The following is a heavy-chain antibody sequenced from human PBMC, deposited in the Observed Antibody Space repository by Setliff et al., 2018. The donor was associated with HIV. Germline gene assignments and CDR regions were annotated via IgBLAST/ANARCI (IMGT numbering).Heavy chain of an antibody. D-gene: IGHD6-19*01. Sequence: LRLSCAASGFTFSDYYMSWVRQAPGKGLDWVSYIGTTASVIYYADSVKARFTMSRDNAKRSLYLEMVGLRAEDTAVYYCARGPNSGTAVADFDSWGQGTLVTVS. CDR2: IGTTASVI. J-gene: IGHJ4*02. CDR1: GFTFSDYY. CDR3: ARGPNSGTAVADFDS. V-gene: IGHV3-11*04.